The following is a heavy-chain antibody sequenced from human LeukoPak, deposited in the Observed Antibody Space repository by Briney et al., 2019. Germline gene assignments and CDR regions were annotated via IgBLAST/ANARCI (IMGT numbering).Heavy chain of an antibody. V-gene: IGHV3-48*04. J-gene: IGHJ3*02. Sequence: GGSLRLSCAASGFTFSSHAMNWVRQAPGKGLEWISSISTDSLTIKYADFVSGQFTISRDNAEHLLFLQMNSLRAEDTAVYYCARKAQTGSHSGPFDIWGQGILVTVSS. CDR3: ARKAQTGSHSGPFDI. CDR1: GFTFSSHA. CDR2: ISTDSLTI. D-gene: IGHD1-26*01.